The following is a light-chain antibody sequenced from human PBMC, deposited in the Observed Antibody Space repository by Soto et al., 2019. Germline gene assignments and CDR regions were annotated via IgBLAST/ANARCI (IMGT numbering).Light chain of an antibody. Sequence: EIVMTQSPATLSVSPGERAALSCRASQNGSTYLAWYQQKPGQAPRLLIYGASTRATGIPARFSGGGSGTHFTLTISILEPEDSSVYYCQQYGSSLTFGGWTKVDIK. V-gene: IGKV3-20*01. CDR1: QNGSTY. CDR2: GAS. CDR3: QQYGSSLT. J-gene: IGKJ4*01.